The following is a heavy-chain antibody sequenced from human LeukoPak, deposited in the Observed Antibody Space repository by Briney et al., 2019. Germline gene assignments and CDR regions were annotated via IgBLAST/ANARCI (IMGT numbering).Heavy chain of an antibody. CDR2: INSDGINT. Sequence: GGSLRLSCAASGFTFSNYWMHWVRQAPGKGLVWVSRINSDGINTSYADSVKGRFTISRDNAKNTLYLQMNSLRAEDTAVYYCAKDHYDSSGYYGYFDYWGQGTLVTVSS. CDR1: GFTFSNYW. V-gene: IGHV3-74*01. J-gene: IGHJ4*02. CDR3: AKDHYDSSGYYGYFDY. D-gene: IGHD3-22*01.